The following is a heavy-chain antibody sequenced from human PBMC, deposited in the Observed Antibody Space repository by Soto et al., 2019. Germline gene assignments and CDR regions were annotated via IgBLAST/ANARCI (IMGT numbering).Heavy chain of an antibody. CDR2: IYYSGST. D-gene: IGHD6-19*01. V-gene: IGHV4-59*01. Sequence: KQSQTLSLTCTVSGGSISSYYWSWIRQPPGKGLEWIGYIYYSGSTNYNPSLKSRVTISVDTSKNQFSLKLSSVTAADTAVYYCARAPTYSSGWYVIDYWGQGTLVTVSS. CDR1: GGSISSYY. CDR3: ARAPTYSSGWYVIDY. J-gene: IGHJ4*02.